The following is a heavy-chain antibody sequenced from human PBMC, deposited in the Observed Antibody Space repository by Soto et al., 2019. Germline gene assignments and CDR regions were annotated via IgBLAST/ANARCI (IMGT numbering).Heavy chain of an antibody. CDR2: INTANDDT. CDR1: RYTFSSSP. V-gene: IGHV1-3*04. J-gene: IGHJ4*02. CDR3: ARDEGVASGN. D-gene: IGHD5-12*01. Sequence: ASVKVSCKASRYTFSSSPLHWVRQAPGQRPEWMGWINTANDDTKYSQKFQDRVTLTRDTSASTAYMEVSSLTPEDTAVYYCARDEGVASGNWGQGTLVTVSS.